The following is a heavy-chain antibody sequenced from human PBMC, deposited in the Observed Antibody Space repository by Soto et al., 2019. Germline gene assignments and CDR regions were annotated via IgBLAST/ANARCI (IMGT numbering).Heavy chain of an antibody. D-gene: IGHD1-26*01. CDR2: ISGSSDAE. CDR3: AKYSGSYPVYNGLSL. J-gene: IGHJ6*02. V-gene: IGHV3-23*01. CDR1: GFPFSTSA. Sequence: EVQLLESGGGLVQPGGSLRLSCAASGFPFSTSAMNWVRQAPGKGLEWVSIISGSSDAEYYAESVKGRSASSRDNSKNPLYLQMNSLRAEDTAVYYCAKYSGSYPVYNGLSLWGQGTTVTVS.